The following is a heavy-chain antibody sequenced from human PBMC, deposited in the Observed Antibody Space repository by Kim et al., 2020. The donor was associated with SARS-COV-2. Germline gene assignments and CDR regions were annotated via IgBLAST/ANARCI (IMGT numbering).Heavy chain of an antibody. J-gene: IGHJ4*02. CDR3: ARARRGYTYGYFGF. D-gene: IGHD5-18*01. V-gene: IGHV4-59*01. CDR2: IFYNGDT. CDR1: GGSMTNYY. Sequence: SETLSLTCTVSGGSMTNYYWSWIRQPPGKGLEWIGYIFYNGDTNYNPSLKSRVTISVQTSKNQFSLRLTSVTAADTAVYYCARARRGYTYGYFGFWGQG.